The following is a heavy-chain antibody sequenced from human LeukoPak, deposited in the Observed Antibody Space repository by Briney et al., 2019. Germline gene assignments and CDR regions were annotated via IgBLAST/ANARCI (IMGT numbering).Heavy chain of an antibody. Sequence: SVKLSCKASGDTFSSYAISCVRQAPGQGLEWMGSIIPILGIANYAQKFQGRVTITADKSTSTAYMELSSLRSEDTRVYYCARGLGGSGSYPYYSDYWGQGTLVTVSS. CDR1: GDTFSSYA. CDR2: IIPILGIA. D-gene: IGHD3-10*01. J-gene: IGHJ4*02. CDR3: ARGLGGSGSYPYYSDY. V-gene: IGHV1-69*04.